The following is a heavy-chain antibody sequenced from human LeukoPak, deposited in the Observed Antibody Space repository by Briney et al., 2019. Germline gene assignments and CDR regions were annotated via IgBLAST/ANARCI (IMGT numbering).Heavy chain of an antibody. Sequence: ASVKVSCKASGYTFTSYAMNWVRQAPGQGLEWMGWINTNTGNPTYAQGFTGRFVFSLDTSVSTAYLQISSLKAEDTAVYYCARAAYSSSWYLYNWFDPWGQGTLVTVSS. D-gene: IGHD6-13*01. J-gene: IGHJ5*02. V-gene: IGHV7-4-1*02. CDR1: GYTFTSYA. CDR3: ARAAYSSSWYLYNWFDP. CDR2: INTNTGNP.